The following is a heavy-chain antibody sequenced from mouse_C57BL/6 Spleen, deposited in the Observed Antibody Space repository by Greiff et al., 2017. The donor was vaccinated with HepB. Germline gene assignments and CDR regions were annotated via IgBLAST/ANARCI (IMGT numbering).Heavy chain of an antibody. J-gene: IGHJ1*03. V-gene: IGHV1-52*01. CDR1: GYTFTSYW. Sequence: QVQLQQPGAELVRPGSSVKLSCKASGYTFTSYWMHWVKQRPIQGLEWIGNIDPSDSETHYNQKFKDKATLTVDKSSSTAYMQLSSLTSEDSAVYYCASFGSYDYDGLGYFDVWGTGTTVTVSS. CDR2: IDPSDSET. CDR3: ASFGSYDYDGLGYFDV. D-gene: IGHD2-4*01.